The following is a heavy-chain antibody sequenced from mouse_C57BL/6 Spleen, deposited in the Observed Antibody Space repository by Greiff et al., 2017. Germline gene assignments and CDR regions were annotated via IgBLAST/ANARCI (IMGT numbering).Heavy chain of an antibody. J-gene: IGHJ2*01. CDR2: INYDGSST. Sequence: EVMLVESEGGLVQPGSSMKLSCTASGFTFSDYYMAWVRQVPEKGLEWVANINYDGSSTYYLDSLKSRFIISRDNAKNILYLQMSSLKSEDTATYYCARESGDSGSSYFDYWGQGTTLTVSS. CDR3: ARESGDSGSSYFDY. CDR1: GFTFSDYY. D-gene: IGHD1-1*01. V-gene: IGHV5-16*01.